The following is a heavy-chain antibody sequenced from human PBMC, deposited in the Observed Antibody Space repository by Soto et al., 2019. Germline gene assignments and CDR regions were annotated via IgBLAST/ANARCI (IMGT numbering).Heavy chain of an antibody. D-gene: IGHD3-9*01. J-gene: IGHJ4*02. Sequence: SETLSLTCTVSGGSISSYYWSWIRQPPGKGLEWIGYIYYSGSTNYNPSLKSRVTISVDTSKNQLSLKLSSVTAADTSVYCCARRYGYYFDYWGQGTLVTVSS. CDR3: ARRYGYYFDY. V-gene: IGHV4-59*08. CDR2: IYYSGST. CDR1: GGSISSYY.